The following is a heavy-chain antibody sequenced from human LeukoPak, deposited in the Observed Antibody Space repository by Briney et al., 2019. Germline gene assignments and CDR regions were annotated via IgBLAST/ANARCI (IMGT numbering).Heavy chain of an antibody. J-gene: IGHJ3*02. CDR3: ARVLEYSSSTGAFDI. CDR2: ISYSGST. Sequence: PSETLSLTCTVSGGSIGSYYWSWIRQTPRKGLEWIGYISYSGSTDYNPSLKSRVTISVDTSKNQFSLRLTSVTTADTAVYYCARVLEYSSSTGAFDIWGQGTMVTVSS. D-gene: IGHD6-6*01. CDR1: GGSIGSYY. V-gene: IGHV4-59*01.